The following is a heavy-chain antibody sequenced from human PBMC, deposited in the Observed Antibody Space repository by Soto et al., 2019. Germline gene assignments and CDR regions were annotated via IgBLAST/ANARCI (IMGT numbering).Heavy chain of an antibody. CDR2: INAGDGNT. D-gene: IGHD3-16*01. Sequence: QVQLVQSGAEVKKPGASVKVSCKASGYTFTSYAMHWVRQAPGQRLEWMGWINAGDGNTKYSQKLQGRVTITRNTSASRAYMELSSLRSEDTAVYYCANGLGLYYFDYWGQGALVTVSP. J-gene: IGHJ4*02. CDR3: ANGLGLYYFDY. V-gene: IGHV1-3*01. CDR1: GYTFTSYA.